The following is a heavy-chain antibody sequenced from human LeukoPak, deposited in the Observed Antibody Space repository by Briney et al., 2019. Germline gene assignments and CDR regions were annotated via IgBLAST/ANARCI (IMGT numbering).Heavy chain of an antibody. V-gene: IGHV3-23*01. CDR1: GFTFSNYV. CDR3: AAFFGSGTYFIDY. J-gene: IGHJ4*02. Sequence: GGSLRLSCAASGFTFSNYVMTWVRQAPGKGLEWVSTISGSAETTYYADSVKGRFTISRDNSKNTLYLQMNSPKAEDTAVYYCAAFFGSGTYFIDYWGQGTLVSVSS. CDR2: ISGSAETT. D-gene: IGHD3-10*01.